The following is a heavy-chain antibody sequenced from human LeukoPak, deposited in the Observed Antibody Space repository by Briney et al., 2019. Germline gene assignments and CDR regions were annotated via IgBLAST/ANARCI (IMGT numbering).Heavy chain of an antibody. D-gene: IGHD3-10*01. V-gene: IGHV4-34*01. J-gene: IGHJ6*02. Sequence: PSETLSLTCAVYGGSFSGYYWSWIRQPPGKGLEWSGEINHSGSTNYNPSLKSRVTISVETSKNQFSLKLSSVTAADTAVYYCARGPFNRGWFGEFYGMDVWGQGTTVTVSS. CDR3: ARGPFNRGWFGEFYGMDV. CDR1: GGSFSGYY. CDR2: INHSGST.